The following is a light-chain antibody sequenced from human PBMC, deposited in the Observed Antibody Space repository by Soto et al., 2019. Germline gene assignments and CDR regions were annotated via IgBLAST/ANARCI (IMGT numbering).Light chain of an antibody. CDR2: EVS. J-gene: IGLJ1*01. CDR3: CSYARGTTSSDV. V-gene: IGLV2-23*02. CDR1: SSDVGSYDL. Sequence: QSALTQPASVSGSPGQSITISCTGTSSDVGSYDLVSWYQLHPGKAPKLMIFEVSKWPSGVSTRFSGSKSGNTASLTISGLQAEDEADYYCCSYARGTTSSDVFGTGTKLTVL.